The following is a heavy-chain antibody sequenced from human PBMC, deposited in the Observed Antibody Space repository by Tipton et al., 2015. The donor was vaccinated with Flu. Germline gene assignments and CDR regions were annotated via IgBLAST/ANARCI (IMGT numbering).Heavy chain of an antibody. CDR2: INTDGSTT. Sequence: SLRLSCAASGFTFSTYWMHWVRQVPGKGLVWVSRINTDGSTTNYADSVKGRFTISRDNAKNTLYLQMSSLRAEDTVVYYCARVDYYDKGRSMDVWGQGTTVTVSS. V-gene: IGHV3-74*01. D-gene: IGHD3-22*01. CDR1: GFTFSTYW. CDR3: ARVDYYDKGRSMDV. J-gene: IGHJ6*02.